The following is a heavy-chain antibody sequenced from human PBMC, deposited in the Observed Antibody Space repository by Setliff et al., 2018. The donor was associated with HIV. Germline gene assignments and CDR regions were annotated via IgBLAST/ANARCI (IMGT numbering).Heavy chain of an antibody. Sequence: GASVKVSCKAPGYTFSTYYLHWVRQAPGQGLEWLGIISPSGGSTSYAQKFQGRVTMTRDTSTSTFYMDLSSLRSDDTAVYYCASERRIVVGYYFDSWGQGTLVTVSS. CDR1: GYTFSTYY. CDR3: ASERRIVVGYYFDS. D-gene: IGHD3-22*01. CDR2: ISPSGGST. V-gene: IGHV1-46*01. J-gene: IGHJ4*02.